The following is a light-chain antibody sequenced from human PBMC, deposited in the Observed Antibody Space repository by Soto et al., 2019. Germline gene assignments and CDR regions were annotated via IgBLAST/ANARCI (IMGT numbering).Light chain of an antibody. CDR1: QSVSSN. CDR2: GAS. CDR3: QQYNNWLIT. J-gene: IGKJ5*01. V-gene: IGKV3-15*01. Sequence: EIVMTQSPATLSVSPGERATLSCRASQSVSSNLAGYHQKPGQAPRLLIYGASTRATGIPARFSGSGSGTEFTLTISSLQSEDFAVYYCQQYNNWLITFGQGTRLEIK.